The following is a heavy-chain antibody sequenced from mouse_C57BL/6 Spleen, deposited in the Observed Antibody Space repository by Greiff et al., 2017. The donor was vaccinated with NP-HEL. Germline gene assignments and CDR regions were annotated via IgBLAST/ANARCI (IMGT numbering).Heavy chain of an antibody. V-gene: IGHV3-6*01. CDR3: ARSNYPWYFDV. CDR2: ISYDGSN. D-gene: IGHD2-5*01. CDR1: GYSITSGYY. J-gene: IGHJ1*03. Sequence: DVKLQESGPGLVKPSHSLSLTCSVTGYSITSGYYWNWIRQFPGNKLEWMGYISYDGSNNYNPSLKNRISITRDTSKNQFFLKLNSVTTEDTATYYCARSNYPWYFDVWGTGTTVTVSS.